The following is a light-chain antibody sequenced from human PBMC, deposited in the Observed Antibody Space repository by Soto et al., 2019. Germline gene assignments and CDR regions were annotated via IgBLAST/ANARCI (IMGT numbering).Light chain of an antibody. J-gene: IGLJ1*01. CDR2: EVS. V-gene: IGLV2-8*01. CDR3: SSYAGSNNFV. Sequence: QSVLTQPPSASGSPGQSVTISCTGTSSDVGDYNYVSWYQQHPGKAPKLIIFEVSKRPSGVPDRFSGSKSGNTASLTVSGLQAKDEADYYCSSYAGSNNFVFGTGTKLTVL. CDR1: SSDVGDYNY.